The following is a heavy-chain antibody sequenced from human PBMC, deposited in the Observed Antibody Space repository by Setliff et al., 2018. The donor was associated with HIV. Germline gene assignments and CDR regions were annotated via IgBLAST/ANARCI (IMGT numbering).Heavy chain of an antibody. D-gene: IGHD4-17*01. V-gene: IGHV1-69*13. CDR3: ARDRATDYEKVWYNWFDS. J-gene: IGHJ5*01. Sequence: GASVKVSCKASGGTFSTYALSWVRQAPGQGLEWMGGIIPIFGTTNYAQKFQGRVTIAADESTRTAYMELRSLRSDDTAVYYCARDRATDYEKVWYNWFDSWGQGTQVTVSS. CDR2: IIPIFGTT. CDR1: GGTFSTYA.